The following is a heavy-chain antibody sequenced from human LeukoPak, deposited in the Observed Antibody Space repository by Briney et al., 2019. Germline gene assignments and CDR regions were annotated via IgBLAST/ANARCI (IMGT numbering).Heavy chain of an antibody. J-gene: IGHJ4*02. V-gene: IGHV3-23*01. CDR2: ISGSGGST. D-gene: IGHD5-18*01. CDR1: GFTFSSYA. CDR3: AKDQLRGYNYGSLDY. Sequence: GSLRLSCAASGFTFSSYAMSWVRPAPGKGLEWVSAISGSGGSTYYADSVKGRFTISRDNSKNTLYLQMKSLRAEDTAVYYCAKDQLRGYNYGSLDYWGQGTLVTVSS.